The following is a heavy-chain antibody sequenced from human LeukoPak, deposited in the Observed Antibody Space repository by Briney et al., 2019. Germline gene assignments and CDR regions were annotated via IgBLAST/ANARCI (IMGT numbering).Heavy chain of an antibody. J-gene: IGHJ5*02. D-gene: IGHD3-3*01. CDR2: INSGGST. Sequence: GGSLRLSCAASGLTVSSNYMSWVRQAPGKGLEWVSGINSGGSTSYADSVKGRFTISRDNAKNSLYLQMNSLRAEDTAVYYCARSATIFGVEGWFDPWGQGTLVTVSS. CDR1: GLTVSSNY. V-gene: IGHV3-53*01. CDR3: ARSATIFGVEGWFDP.